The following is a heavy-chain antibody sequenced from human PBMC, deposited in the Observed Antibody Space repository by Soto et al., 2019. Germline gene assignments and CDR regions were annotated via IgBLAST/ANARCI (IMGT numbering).Heavy chain of an antibody. V-gene: IGHV3-9*01. J-gene: IGHJ1*01. CDR2: INWNSGSI. CDR1: GFTFDDYA. CDR3: VKDESINWYSGHFRH. D-gene: IGHD6-13*01. Sequence: EVQLVESGGGLVQPGRSLRLSCAASGFTFDDYAMHWVRQVPGKGLEWVSGINWNSGSIGYADSVKGRFAISRDNAKNSLHLQMKSLRAEDTAFYYCVKDESINWYSGHFRHWGQGTLVTVSS.